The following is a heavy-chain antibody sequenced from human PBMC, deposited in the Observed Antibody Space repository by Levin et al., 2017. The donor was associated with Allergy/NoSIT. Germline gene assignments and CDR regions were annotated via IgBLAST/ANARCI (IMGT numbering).Heavy chain of an antibody. CDR2: ISGSGGST. V-gene: IGHV3-23*01. CDR3: AKAEGSSSWLSNDYYYYGMDG. Sequence: GGSLRLSCAASGFTFSSYAMSWVRQAPGKGLEWVSAISGSGGSTYYADSVKGRFTISRDNSKNTLYLQMNSLRAEDTAVYYCAKAEGSSSWLSNDYYYYGMDGWGQGTTVTVSS. CDR1: GFTFSSYA. D-gene: IGHD6-13*01. J-gene: IGHJ6*02.